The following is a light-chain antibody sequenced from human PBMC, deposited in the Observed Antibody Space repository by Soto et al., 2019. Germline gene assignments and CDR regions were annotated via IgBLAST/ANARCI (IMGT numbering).Light chain of an antibody. CDR1: QSVSSSY. Sequence: EIVLTQSPGTLSLSPGERATLSCRASQSVSSSYLAWYQQKPGQAPRLLIYGASSRATGIPDRFSGSGSRTDFTLTISRLEPEDCAAYYCQQYGRSPLTFGGGTKVEIK. J-gene: IGKJ4*01. V-gene: IGKV3-20*01. CDR3: QQYGRSPLT. CDR2: GAS.